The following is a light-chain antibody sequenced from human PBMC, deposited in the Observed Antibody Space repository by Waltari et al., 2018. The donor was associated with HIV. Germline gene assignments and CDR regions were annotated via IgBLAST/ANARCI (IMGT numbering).Light chain of an antibody. J-gene: IGLJ2*01. CDR3: SSYAGTSNFVL. V-gene: IGLV2-11*01. CDR2: NVS. CDR1: SSDVGAYNS. Sequence: QSALTQPRSVSESPGQSVTISCPGTSSDVGAYNSVTWYQQHPGRAPKFIIYNVSERPSGVPDRFSGSKSGNTASLTISGLQAEDEADYYCSSYAGTSNFVLFGGGTKLTVL.